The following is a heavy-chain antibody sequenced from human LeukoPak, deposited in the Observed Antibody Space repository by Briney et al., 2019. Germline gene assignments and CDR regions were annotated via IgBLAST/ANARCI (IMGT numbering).Heavy chain of an antibody. V-gene: IGHV1-18*01. Sequence: ASVKVSCKTSGYSFTSYGISWLRQAPGQGLEWMGWINPYNGNTNYAQRLQGRVTMTTDTSTNTAYMELRSLRSDDTAVYYCAREPDTPGSPLGMDYWGQGTLVTVSS. CDR3: AREPDTPGSPLGMDY. D-gene: IGHD3-10*01. CDR1: GYSFTSYG. J-gene: IGHJ4*02. CDR2: INPYNGNT.